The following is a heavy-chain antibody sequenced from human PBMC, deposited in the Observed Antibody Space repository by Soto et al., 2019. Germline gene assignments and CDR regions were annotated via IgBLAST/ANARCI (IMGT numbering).Heavy chain of an antibody. D-gene: IGHD3-9*01. CDR1: GGSISSGSYY. J-gene: IGHJ4*02. Sequence: SETLSLTCTVSGGSISSGSYYWRWIRQHPGKGLEWIGSVYYSGSTYYNPSLESRVTISVDKSKNQFSLKLMSLSAADTAVYYCGRLEGLATISYYFDYWGQGALVTVSS. CDR2: VYYSGST. CDR3: GRLEGLATISYYFDY. V-gene: IGHV4-39*01.